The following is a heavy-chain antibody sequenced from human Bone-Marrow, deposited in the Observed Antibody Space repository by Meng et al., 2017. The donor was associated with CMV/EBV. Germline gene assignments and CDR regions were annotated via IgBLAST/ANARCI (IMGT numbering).Heavy chain of an antibody. CDR1: GCSISPYY. Sequence: QVRLPGAGPGLVTPSETLSLTCTVSGCSISPYYWSWIRQPPGKGLEWIGYIYYSGRTNYNPSLKSRVTISIDTSKNQFSLKMNSVTAADTALYYCARDPGGDWFDPWGQGTLVTVSS. V-gene: IGHV4-59*01. J-gene: IGHJ5*02. CDR3: ARDPGGDWFDP. CDR2: IYYSGRT.